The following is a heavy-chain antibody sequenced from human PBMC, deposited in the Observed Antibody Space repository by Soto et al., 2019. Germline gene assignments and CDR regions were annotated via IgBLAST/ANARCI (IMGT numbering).Heavy chain of an antibody. CDR3: AREGFDYYDSSGYPYYFDY. J-gene: IGHJ4*02. CDR2: ISSSSSYI. Sequence: EVQLVESGGGLVKPGGSLRLSCAASGFTFSSYSMNWVRQAPGKGLEWVSSISSSSSYIYYADSVKGRFTISRDNAKNSLYLQMNSLRAEDTAVYYCAREGFDYYDSSGYPYYFDYWGQGTLVTVSS. D-gene: IGHD3-22*01. CDR1: GFTFSSYS. V-gene: IGHV3-21*01.